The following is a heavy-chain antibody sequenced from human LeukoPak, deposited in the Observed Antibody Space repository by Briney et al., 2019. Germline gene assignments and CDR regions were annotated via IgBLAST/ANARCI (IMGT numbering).Heavy chain of an antibody. CDR2: IIPMLGIV. D-gene: IGHD2-2*01. CDR1: GGTFSSYT. V-gene: IGHV1-69*02. J-gene: IGHJ5*02. Sequence: SVTVSCKASGGTFSSYTISWVRQAPGQGLEWMGRIIPMLGIVNYAQKLQGRVTITADQSKSTAYMELSSLGSEDTAIYYCAMTYCSSTSCYTQWFDPWGQGTLVTVSS. CDR3: AMTYCSSTSCYTQWFDP.